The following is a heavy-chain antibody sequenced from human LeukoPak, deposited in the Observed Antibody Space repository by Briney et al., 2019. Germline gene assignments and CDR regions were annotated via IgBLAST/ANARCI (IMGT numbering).Heavy chain of an antibody. CDR2: TYPGDSDT. V-gene: IGHV5-51*01. Sequence: GESLKISCKGSGYSFTSYWIGWVRQMPGKGLEWMGITYPGDSDTRYSPSFQGQVTISADKSISTAYLQWSSLKASDTAMYYCAKTYYDFWSGPPRYYYMDIWGKETTVTVSS. J-gene: IGHJ6*03. D-gene: IGHD3-3*01. CDR1: GYSFTSYW. CDR3: AKTYYDFWSGPPRYYYMDI.